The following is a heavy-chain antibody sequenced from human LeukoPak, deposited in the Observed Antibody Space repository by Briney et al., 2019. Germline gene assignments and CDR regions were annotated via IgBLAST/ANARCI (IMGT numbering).Heavy chain of an antibody. J-gene: IGHJ4*02. CDR2: ISGSGGST. CDR1: GFNLDDYG. D-gene: IGHD1-1*01. CDR3: ARVERRAYYFDY. Sequence: GGSLRLSCAASGFNLDDYGMSWVRQAPGKGLEWVSAISGSGGSTYYADSVKGRFTISRDNSKNTLYLQMNSLRAEDTAVYYCARVERRAYYFDYWGQGTLVTVSS. V-gene: IGHV3-23*01.